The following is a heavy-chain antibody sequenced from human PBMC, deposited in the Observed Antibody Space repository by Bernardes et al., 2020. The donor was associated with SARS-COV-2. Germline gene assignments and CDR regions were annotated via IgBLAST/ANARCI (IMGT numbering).Heavy chain of an antibody. CDR3: ANSQWGYFDY. CDR2: ISYDGSNK. Sequence: GGSLRLSCAASGFTFSSYGMHWVRQAPGKGLEWVAVISYDGSNKYYADSVKGRFTISRDNSKNTLYLQMNSLRAEDTAVYYCANSQWGYFDYWGQGTLVTFSS. V-gene: IGHV3-30*18. J-gene: IGHJ4*02. CDR1: GFTFSSYG. D-gene: IGHD6-19*01.